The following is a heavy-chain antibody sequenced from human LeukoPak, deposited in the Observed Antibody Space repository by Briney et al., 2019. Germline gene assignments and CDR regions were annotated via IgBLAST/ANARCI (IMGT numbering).Heavy chain of an antibody. CDR1: GGSISSGGYY. Sequence: SETLSLTCTVSGGSISSGGYYWSWIRQHPGKGLEWIGYIYYSGSTYYNPSLKSRVTISVDTSKNQFSLKLSSVTAADTAVYYCARIQIGVGSRNFDYWGQGTLVTVSS. D-gene: IGHD1-26*01. CDR2: IYYSGST. J-gene: IGHJ4*02. V-gene: IGHV4-31*03. CDR3: ARIQIGVGSRNFDY.